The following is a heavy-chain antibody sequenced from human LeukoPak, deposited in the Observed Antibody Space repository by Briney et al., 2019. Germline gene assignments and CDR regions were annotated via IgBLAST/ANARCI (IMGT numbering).Heavy chain of an antibody. J-gene: IGHJ3*02. CDR3: ARGADDFWSGDLKDDAFDI. V-gene: IGHV3-30*02. CDR1: GFTFSNYG. D-gene: IGHD3-3*01. CDR2: IRYDGSNA. Sequence: GGSLRLSCAASGFTFSNYGMHWVRQAPGKGLEWVAFIRYDGSNAYYADSVKGRFTISRDNSKNTLYLQMNSLRAEDTAVYYCARGADDFWSGDLKDDAFDIWGQGTMVTVSS.